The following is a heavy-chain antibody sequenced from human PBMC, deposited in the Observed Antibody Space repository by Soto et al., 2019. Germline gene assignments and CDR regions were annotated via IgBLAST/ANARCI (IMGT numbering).Heavy chain of an antibody. V-gene: IGHV3-48*02. CDR3: AAGIYTHAFDV. CDR2: ISSSSSMI. J-gene: IGHJ3*01. Sequence: EVQLVESGGGLVRPGGSLRLSCAASGFTFSSYSMNWVRQAPGRGLEWVSYISSSSSMIYYADSVKGRFTISRDNAKNSLYLHMNRLRDEDTAVYYCAAGIYTHAFDVWGQGTMVTVSS. CDR1: GFTFSSYS. D-gene: IGHD1-20*01.